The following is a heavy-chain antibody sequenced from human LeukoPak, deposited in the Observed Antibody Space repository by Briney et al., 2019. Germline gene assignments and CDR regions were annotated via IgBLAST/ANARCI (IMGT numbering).Heavy chain of an antibody. Sequence: SETLSLTSTVYGGSISSGGYYWSWIRQHPGKGLEWFGYIYYSGSTYYNPSLKSRVTISVDTSKNQFSLKLSSVTAADTAVYYCARDVSCGGDCYSNWFDPWGQGTLVTVSS. J-gene: IGHJ5*02. CDR1: GGSISSGGYY. V-gene: IGHV4-31*03. D-gene: IGHD2-21*02. CDR3: ARDVSCGGDCYSNWFDP. CDR2: IYYSGST.